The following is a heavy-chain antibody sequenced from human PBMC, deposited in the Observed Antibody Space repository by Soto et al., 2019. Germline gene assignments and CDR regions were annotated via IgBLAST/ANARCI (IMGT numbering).Heavy chain of an antibody. Sequence: QVQLVQSGTAVKKPGSSVKVSCKASGGTFSSYAISWVRQAPGQGLEWMGGIIPIFGTANYAQKFQGRVTITADESTSTAYMELSSLRSEDTAVYYCARNGFAAMAKYNWFDPWGQGTLVTVSS. D-gene: IGHD5-18*01. CDR3: ARNGFAAMAKYNWFDP. CDR2: IIPIFGTA. V-gene: IGHV1-69*01. J-gene: IGHJ5*02. CDR1: GGTFSSYA.